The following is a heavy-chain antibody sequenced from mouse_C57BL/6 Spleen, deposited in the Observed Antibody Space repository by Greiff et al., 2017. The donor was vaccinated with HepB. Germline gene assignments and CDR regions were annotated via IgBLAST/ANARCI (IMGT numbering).Heavy chain of an antibody. CDR1: GYTFTSYW. CDR3: TTIYYGNYEDAMDY. Sequence: VQLQQSGTVLARPGASVKMSCKTSGYTFTSYWMHWVKQRPGQGLEWIGAIYPGNSDTSYNQKFKGKAKLTAVTSASTAYMELSSLTNEDSAVYYCTTIYYGNYEDAMDYWGQGTSVTVSS. J-gene: IGHJ4*01. V-gene: IGHV1-5*01. CDR2: IYPGNSDT. D-gene: IGHD2-1*01.